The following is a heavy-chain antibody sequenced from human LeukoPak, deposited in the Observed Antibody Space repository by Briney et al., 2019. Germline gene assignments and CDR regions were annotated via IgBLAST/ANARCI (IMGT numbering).Heavy chain of an antibody. Sequence: GGSLRLSCAAFGFTFDDYAMHWVRQAPGKGLEWVSGISWNSGSIGYADSVKGRFTISRDNAKNSLYLQMNSLRAEDTALYYCARVPAAIFHYYYGMDVWGQGTTVTVSS. CDR2: ISWNSGSI. V-gene: IGHV3-9*01. J-gene: IGHJ6*02. D-gene: IGHD2-2*01. CDR1: GFTFDDYA. CDR3: ARVPAAIFHYYYGMDV.